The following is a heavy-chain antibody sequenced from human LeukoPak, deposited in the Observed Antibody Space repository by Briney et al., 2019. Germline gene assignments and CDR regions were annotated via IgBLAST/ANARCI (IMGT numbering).Heavy chain of an antibody. CDR1: GYTFTSYG. D-gene: IGHD5-18*01. Sequence: ASVKVSCKASGYTFTSYGISWVRQAPGQGLEWMGWISAYNGNTNYGQKLQGRVTMTTDTSTSTAYMELRSLRSDDTAVYYCARDRNVDTAMVAYYWGQGTLVTVSS. CDR3: ARDRNVDTAMVAYY. V-gene: IGHV1-18*01. J-gene: IGHJ4*02. CDR2: ISAYNGNT.